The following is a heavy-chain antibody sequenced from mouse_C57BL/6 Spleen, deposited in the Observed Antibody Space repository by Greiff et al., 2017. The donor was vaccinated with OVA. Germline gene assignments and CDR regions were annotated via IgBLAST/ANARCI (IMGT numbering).Heavy chain of an antibody. CDR1: EYEFPSHD. V-gene: IGHV5-2*01. J-gene: IGHJ1*03. D-gene: IGHD6-1*01. CDR2: INSDGGST. Sequence: EVQRVESGAGLVQPGESLKLSCESNEYEFPSHDLSWVRKTLAKRLMLVAAINSDGGSTYYPDTMERRFIISRDNTKKTLYLQMSSLRTEDTALYYCARNGQDGGYFDVWGTGTTVTVSS. CDR3: ARNGQDGGYFDV.